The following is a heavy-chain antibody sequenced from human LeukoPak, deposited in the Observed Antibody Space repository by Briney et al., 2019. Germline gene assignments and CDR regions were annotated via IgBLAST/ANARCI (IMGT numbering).Heavy chain of an antibody. D-gene: IGHD6-6*01. J-gene: IGHJ6*03. CDR3: ARDLRGSSVRYYYYMDV. V-gene: IGHV1-2*02. CDR2: INPNSGGT. CDR1: GYTFTGYY. Sequence: GASVKVSSKAFGYTFTGYYMHWVRQAPGQGLEWMGWINPNSGGTNYAQKFQGRVTMTRDTSISTAYMELSRLRSDDTAVYYCARDLRGSSVRYYYYMDVWGKGTTVTVSS.